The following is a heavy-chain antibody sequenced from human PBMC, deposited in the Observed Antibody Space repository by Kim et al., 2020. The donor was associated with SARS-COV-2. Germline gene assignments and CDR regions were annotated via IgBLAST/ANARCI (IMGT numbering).Heavy chain of an antibody. Sequence: ASVNVSCKTSGYSFTKYYIHWVRQAPGQGLEWMGIINPNSGSTSYARRFQGRVTVTADTSTSTVYMELSSLRSEDTAVYYCARSVELWLIWFDPWGQGTLVTVSS. CDR1: GYSFTKYY. CDR3: ARSVELWLIWFDP. J-gene: IGHJ5*02. V-gene: IGHV1-46*01. D-gene: IGHD3-10*01. CDR2: INPNSGST.